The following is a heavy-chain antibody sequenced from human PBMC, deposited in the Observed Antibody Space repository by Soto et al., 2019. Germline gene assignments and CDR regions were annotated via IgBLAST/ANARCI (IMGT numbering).Heavy chain of an antibody. J-gene: IGHJ4*01. D-gene: IGHD1-1*01. CDR3: STDSYLTLTLVRFDY. Sequence: SVKVSCKASGGTLSIYTFSWVRQAPGQGLEWMGRIIPNLGITNYAQKFQGRITIIVDKSTSTAYMELSSLKTEDTAVYYCSTDSYLTLTLVRFDYWGLGTLVTVSS. CDR2: IIPNLGIT. V-gene: IGHV1-69*02. CDR1: GGTLSIYT.